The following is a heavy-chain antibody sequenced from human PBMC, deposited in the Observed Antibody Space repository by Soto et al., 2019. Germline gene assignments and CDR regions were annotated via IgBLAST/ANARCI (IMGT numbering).Heavy chain of an antibody. CDR1: GGSISSGGYY. V-gene: IGHV4-31*03. J-gene: IGHJ5*02. Sequence: ASETLSLTCTVSGGSISSGGYYWSWIRQHPGKGLEWIGYIYYSGSTYYNPSLKSRVTISVDTSKNQFSLKLSSVTAADTAVYYCARVPTSSRPWFDPWGQGTLVTVSS. CDR3: ARVPTSSRPWFDP. CDR2: IYYSGST.